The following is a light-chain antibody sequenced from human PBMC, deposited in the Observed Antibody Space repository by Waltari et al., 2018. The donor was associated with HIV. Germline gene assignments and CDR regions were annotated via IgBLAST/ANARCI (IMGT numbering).Light chain of an antibody. Sequence: SYVLTQPPSVSVAPGQTARITCGGNNIAATKSVHWYRLNPGQAPVVVIYDDRDRPSGIPDRFFGSSSGDTATLTISRAEAGDEADYYCQVWDGRGDPVIFGGGTKLAVV. CDR3: QVWDGRGDPVI. J-gene: IGLJ2*01. V-gene: IGLV3-21*02. CDR2: DDR. CDR1: NIAATKS.